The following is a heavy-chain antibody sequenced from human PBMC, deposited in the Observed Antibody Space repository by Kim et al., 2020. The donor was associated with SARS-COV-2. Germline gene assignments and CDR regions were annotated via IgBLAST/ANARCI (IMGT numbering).Heavy chain of an antibody. V-gene: IGHV6-1*01. Sequence: SQTLSLTCAISGDSVSSNSAAWNWIRQSPSRGLEWLGRTYYRSKWYNDYAVSVKSRITINPDTSKNQFSLQLNSVTPEDTAVYYCARAKLPGPRGSKPIAVLNFSPNYYYGMDVWGQGTTVTVSS. CDR3: ARAKLPGPRGSKPIAVLNFSPNYYYGMDV. CDR2: TYYRSKWYN. CDR1: GDSVSSNSAA. J-gene: IGHJ6*02. D-gene: IGHD6-19*01.